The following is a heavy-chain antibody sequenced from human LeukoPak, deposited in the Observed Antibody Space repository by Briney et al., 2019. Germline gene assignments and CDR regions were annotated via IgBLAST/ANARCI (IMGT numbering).Heavy chain of an antibody. J-gene: IGHJ5*02. CDR1: GGSISSGGYY. CDR3: ARVYAQRNWFDP. D-gene: IGHD2-8*01. Sequence: SETLSLTCTVSGGSISSGGYYWSWIRQHPGKGLEWIGYIYYSGSTYYNPSLKSRVAISVDTSKNQFSLKLSSVTAADTAVYYCARVYAQRNWFDPWGQGTLVTVSS. V-gene: IGHV4-31*03. CDR2: IYYSGST.